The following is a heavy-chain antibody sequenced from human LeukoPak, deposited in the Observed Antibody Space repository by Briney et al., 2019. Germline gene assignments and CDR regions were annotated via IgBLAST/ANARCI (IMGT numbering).Heavy chain of an antibody. Sequence: TGGSLRLSCAASGFTFSSYWMSWVRQAPGKGLGWVANIKQDGSEKYYVDSVKGRFTISRDNAKNSLYLQMNSLRAEDTAMYYCARDSPVGRTYFDYWGQGTLVTVSS. D-gene: IGHD3/OR15-3a*01. V-gene: IGHV3-7*05. CDR3: ARDSPVGRTYFDY. J-gene: IGHJ4*02. CDR2: IKQDGSEK. CDR1: GFTFSSYW.